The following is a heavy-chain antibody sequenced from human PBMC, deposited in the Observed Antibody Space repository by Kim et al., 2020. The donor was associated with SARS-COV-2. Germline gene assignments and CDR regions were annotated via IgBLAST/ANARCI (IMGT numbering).Heavy chain of an antibody. Sequence: SETLSLTCTVSGGSINSSSYYWGWIRQPPGKGLEWIGNIYYSGSTYYNPSLKSRVTISVDTSKNQFSLKLSSVTAADTAVYYCVRDARTVTASRRFDPWGQGTLVTVSS. CDR3: VRDARTVTASRRFDP. V-gene: IGHV4-39*01. D-gene: IGHD4-17*01. CDR1: GGSINSSSYY. CDR2: IYYSGST. J-gene: IGHJ5*02.